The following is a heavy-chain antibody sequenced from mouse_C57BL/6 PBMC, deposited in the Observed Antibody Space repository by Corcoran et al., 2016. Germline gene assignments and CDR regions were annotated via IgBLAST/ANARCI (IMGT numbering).Heavy chain of an antibody. V-gene: IGHV1-76*01. J-gene: IGHJ2*01. CDR2: IYPGSGNT. CDR1: GYTFTDYY. CDR3: ANYYGSSYG. D-gene: IGHD1-1*01. Sequence: QVQLKQSGAELVRPGASVKLSCKASGYTFTDYYINWVKQRPGQGLEWIARIYPGSGNTYYNEKFKGKATLTAEKSSGTAYMQLSSLTSEDSAVYFCANYYGSSYGWGQGTTLTVSS.